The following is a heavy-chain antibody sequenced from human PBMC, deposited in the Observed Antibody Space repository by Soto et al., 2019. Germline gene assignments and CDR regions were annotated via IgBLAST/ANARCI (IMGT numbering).Heavy chain of an antibody. CDR2: INMDGSST. V-gene: IGHV3-74*01. CDR3: ARGPRGVYGNDY. CDR1: GFTFSNDW. D-gene: IGHD2-8*02. J-gene: IGHJ4*02. Sequence: EVQLVESGGGLVQPGGSLRLSCAASGFTFSNDWMHWVRQAAGKGLVWVSRINMDGSSTNYADSVKGRFTISRNNAKNTLYLQMNSPRVDDTAIYFCARGPRGVYGNDYWGQGALVTVSS.